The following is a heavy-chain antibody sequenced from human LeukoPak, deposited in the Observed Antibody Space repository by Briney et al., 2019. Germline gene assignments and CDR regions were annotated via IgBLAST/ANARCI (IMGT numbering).Heavy chain of an antibody. CDR3: ARRLLVPAAPFDN. CDR1: GYSFTTYW. J-gene: IGHJ4*02. CDR2: IYPGDSDT. Sequence: GESLKISCKTSGYSFTTYWIGWVRQMPGKGLEWMGIIYPGDSDTRYSPSFQGQVTISADKSISTAYLQWSSLQASDTAMYYCARRLLVPAAPFDNWGQGTPVTVSS. V-gene: IGHV5-51*01. D-gene: IGHD2-2*01.